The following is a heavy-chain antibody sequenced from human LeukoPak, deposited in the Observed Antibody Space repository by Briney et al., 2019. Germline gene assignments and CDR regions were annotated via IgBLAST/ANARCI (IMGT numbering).Heavy chain of an antibody. CDR2: IWYDGSNK. Sequence: PGGSLRLSCAASGFTFSSYGMHWVRQAPGKGLEWVAVIWYDGSNKYYADSVKGRFTISRDNSKNTLYLQMNSLRAGDTAVYYCARKISCGGDCYSLDYWGQGTLVTVSS. CDR1: GFTFSSYG. J-gene: IGHJ4*02. CDR3: ARKISCGGDCYSLDY. D-gene: IGHD2-21*01. V-gene: IGHV3-33*01.